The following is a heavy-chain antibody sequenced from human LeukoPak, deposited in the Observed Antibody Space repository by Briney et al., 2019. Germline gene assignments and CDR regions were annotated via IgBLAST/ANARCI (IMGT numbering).Heavy chain of an antibody. V-gene: IGHV3-53*01. J-gene: IGHJ6*02. D-gene: IGHD6-6*01. Sequence: PGASLRLSCAASGFTVSSNYMSWVRQAPGKGLEWVSVIYSGGSTYYADSVKGRFTISRHNSKNTLYLQMNSLRAEDTAVYYCAKDPYSSSSGGPYPMDVWGQGTTVTVSS. CDR3: AKDPYSSSSGGPYPMDV. CDR1: GFTVSSNY. CDR2: IYSGGST.